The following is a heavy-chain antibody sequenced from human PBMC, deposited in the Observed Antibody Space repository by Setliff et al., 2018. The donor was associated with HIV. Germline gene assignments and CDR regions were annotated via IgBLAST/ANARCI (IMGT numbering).Heavy chain of an antibody. V-gene: IGHV1-2*06. CDR3: ARGQGPVDY. Sequence: ASVKVSCKTSGYIFTHYYTHWVRQAPGQGLEWMGRISPNYGGTHYPRKFQGRVTLTSDTSISTAYMELSGLTSDDTAVYYCARGQGPVDYWGQGTLVTVSS. CDR1: GYIFTHYY. CDR2: ISPNYGGT. J-gene: IGHJ4*02.